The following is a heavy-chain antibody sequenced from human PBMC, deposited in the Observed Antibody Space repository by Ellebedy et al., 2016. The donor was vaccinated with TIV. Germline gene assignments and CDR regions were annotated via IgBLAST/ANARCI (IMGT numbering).Heavy chain of an antibody. CDR3: TRALGTVTASLWGS. CDR2: IGGSGDNS. CDR1: GFTFSSYA. D-gene: IGHD2-21*02. J-gene: IGHJ5*02. Sequence: GGSLRLSXAASGFTFSSYAMSWVRQAPGKGLEWVSTIGGSGDNSYNADSVKGRFTISRDNSKNTLYLQMDSLRAEDTAVFYCTRALGTVTASLWGSWGQGTLVTVSS. V-gene: IGHV3-23*01.